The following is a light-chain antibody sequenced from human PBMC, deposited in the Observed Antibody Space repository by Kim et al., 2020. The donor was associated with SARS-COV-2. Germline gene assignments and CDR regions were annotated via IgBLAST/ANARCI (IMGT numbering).Light chain of an antibody. CDR3: SSYSGSYTWV. J-gene: IGLJ3*02. CDR2: DVS. V-gene: IGLV2-14*03. Sequence: QSALTQPASVSGSPGQSITISCTGTSSDIGGYDYVSWYQQHPGKVPKLMIYDVSNRPSGVSDRFSGSKSDNTASLTISGLQAEDEADYYCSSYSGSYTWVFGGGTQLTVL. CDR1: SSDIGGYDY.